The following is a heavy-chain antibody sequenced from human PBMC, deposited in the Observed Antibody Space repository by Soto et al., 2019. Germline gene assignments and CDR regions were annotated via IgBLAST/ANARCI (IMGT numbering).Heavy chain of an antibody. V-gene: IGHV3-33*01. D-gene: IGHD2-8*01. CDR2: IWYDGSNK. CDR3: ARDPILMVYAIHDAFDI. J-gene: IGHJ3*02. Sequence: GGSLRLSCAASGFTFSSYGMHWVRQAPGKGLEWVAVIWYDGSNKYYADSVKGRFTISRDNSKNTLYLQMNSLRAEDTAVYYCARDPILMVYAIHDAFDIWGQGTMVTVSS. CDR1: GFTFSSYG.